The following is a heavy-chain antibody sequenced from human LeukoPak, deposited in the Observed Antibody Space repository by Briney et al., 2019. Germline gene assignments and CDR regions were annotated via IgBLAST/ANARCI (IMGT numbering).Heavy chain of an antibody. CDR3: TRAVAAADFSPGY. Sequence: PEGSLRLSCVASGFTFSSYSMNWVRQAPGKGLEWVSCISSSSTYIYYADSVKGRFTISRDNAKNSVFLQMNSLRAEDTAVYYCTRAVAAADFSPGYWGQGTLVTVSS. J-gene: IGHJ4*02. V-gene: IGHV3-21*01. D-gene: IGHD3/OR15-3a*01. CDR1: GFTFSSYS. CDR2: ISSSSTYI.